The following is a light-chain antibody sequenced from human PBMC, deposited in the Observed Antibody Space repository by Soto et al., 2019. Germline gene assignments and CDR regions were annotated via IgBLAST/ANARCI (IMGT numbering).Light chain of an antibody. Sequence: DIVMSQSPLSLPVTPGEPASISCRSMQSLLHSKGYNCLDWYLQKPGQSPQLLIYLGSNRASGVPDRFSGSGSGTDFTFTISSLQPEDIATYYCNQYDNLQLTFGGGTKVDIK. J-gene: IGKJ4*01. V-gene: IGKV2-28*01. CDR2: LGS. CDR1: QSLLHSKGYNC. CDR3: NQYDNLQLT.